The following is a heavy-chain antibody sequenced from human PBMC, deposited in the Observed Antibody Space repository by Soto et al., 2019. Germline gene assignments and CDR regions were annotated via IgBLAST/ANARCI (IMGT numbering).Heavy chain of an antibody. CDR3: ARYDSSGYYWPYYYYGMDV. CDR1: GFTFSTYS. J-gene: IGHJ6*02. D-gene: IGHD3-22*01. CDR2: MSSSSSYI. Sequence: EVQLVESGGGLVKPGGSLRLSCAASGFTFSTYSMNWVRQAPGKGLEWVSSMSSSSSYIYYADSVKGRFTISRDNAKNSLYLQMNSLRAVDTAVYYCARYDSSGYYWPYYYYGMDVWGQGTTVTVSS. V-gene: IGHV3-21*01.